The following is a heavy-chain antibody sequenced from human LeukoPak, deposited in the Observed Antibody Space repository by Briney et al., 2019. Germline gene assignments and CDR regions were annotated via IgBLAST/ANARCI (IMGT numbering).Heavy chain of an antibody. CDR2: ISAYNGNT. Sequence: ASVKVSCKASGYTFTSYGISWVRQAPGQGLEWMGWISAYNGNTNYAQKLQGRVTMTTDTSTSTAYMELRSLRSDDTAVYYCAKTLRDYGSGSYYPYHYYGMDVWGQGTTVTVSS. CDR1: GYTFTSYG. D-gene: IGHD3-10*01. CDR3: AKTLRDYGSGSYYPYHYYGMDV. J-gene: IGHJ6*02. V-gene: IGHV1-18*01.